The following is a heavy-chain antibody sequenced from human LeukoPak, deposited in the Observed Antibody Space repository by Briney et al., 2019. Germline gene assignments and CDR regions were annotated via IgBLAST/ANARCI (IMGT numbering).Heavy chain of an antibody. D-gene: IGHD3-22*01. CDR3: ARVGYDSSGYYSTGAFDI. V-gene: IGHV1-8*01. Sequence: ASVRVSCKASGYTFTSYDINWVRQATGQGLEWMGWMNPNSGNTGYAQKFQGRVTMTRNTSISTAYMELSSLRSEDTAVYYCARVGYDSSGYYSTGAFDIWGQGTMVTVSS. J-gene: IGHJ3*02. CDR2: MNPNSGNT. CDR1: GYTFTSYD.